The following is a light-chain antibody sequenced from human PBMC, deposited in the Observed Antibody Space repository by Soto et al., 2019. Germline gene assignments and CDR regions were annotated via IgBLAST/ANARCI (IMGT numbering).Light chain of an antibody. V-gene: IGKV3-15*01. CDR2: GAS. J-gene: IGKJ5*01. CDR1: QSISSH. CDR3: KQYNNWPPIT. Sequence: EIVMTQSAATLYVFPGERATLXWRASQSISSHVAWYQQISGKAPRHLIWGASTRATGIQARLSGSGSGKEFTLNISSLQSEDFAVYYCKQYNNWPPITFGQGTRLEIK.